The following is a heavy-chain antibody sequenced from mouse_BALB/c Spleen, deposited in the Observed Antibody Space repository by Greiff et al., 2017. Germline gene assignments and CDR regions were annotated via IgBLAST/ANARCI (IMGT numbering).Heavy chain of an antibody. CDR1: GFTFSSYA. D-gene: IGHD2-4*01. V-gene: IGHV5-9-3*01. Sequence: EVQGVESGGGLVKPGGSLKLSCAASGFTFSSYAMSWVRQTPEKRLEWVATISSGGSYTYYPDSVKGRFTISRDNAKNTLYLQMSSLRSEDTAMYYCASPYDYDLAWFAYWGQGTLVTVSA. J-gene: IGHJ3*01. CDR3: ASPYDYDLAWFAY. CDR2: ISSGGSYT.